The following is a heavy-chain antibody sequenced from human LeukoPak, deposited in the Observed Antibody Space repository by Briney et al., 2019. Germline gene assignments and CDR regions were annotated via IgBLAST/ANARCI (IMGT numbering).Heavy chain of an antibody. D-gene: IGHD3-22*01. CDR2: ISPYNGNT. J-gene: IGHJ4*02. Sequence: GASVKVSCKASGYIFTSYGISWVRQAPGQGLEWMGWISPYNGNTNYAQKLQGRVTMTTDTSTSTAYMELRSLRSDDTAVYYCARDLGSYDSDVYRPYWGQGTLVTVSS. CDR3: ARDLGSYDSDVYRPY. V-gene: IGHV1-18*01. CDR1: GYIFTSYG.